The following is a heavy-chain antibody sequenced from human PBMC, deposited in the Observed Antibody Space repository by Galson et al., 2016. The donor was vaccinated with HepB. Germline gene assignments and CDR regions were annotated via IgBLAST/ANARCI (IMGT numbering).Heavy chain of an antibody. CDR2: ISGSSSTI. Sequence: SLRLSCAASGFSFSSFAMNWVRQAPGKGLEWVSYISGSSSTIYYADSVKGRFTISRDNAKNSLYLQMNSLRDEDTAVYYCARVGGATNDYWGRGTLVTVSS. D-gene: IGHD1-26*01. CDR1: GFSFSSFA. CDR3: ARVGGATNDY. V-gene: IGHV3-48*02. J-gene: IGHJ4*02.